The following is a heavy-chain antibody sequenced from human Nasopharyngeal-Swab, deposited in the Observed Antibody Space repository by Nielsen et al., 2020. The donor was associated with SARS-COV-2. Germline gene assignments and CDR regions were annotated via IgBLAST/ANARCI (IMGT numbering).Heavy chain of an antibody. Sequence: GESLKISCAASGFTFSSYGMHWVRQAPGKGLEWVAVIWYDGSNKYYADSVKGRFTISRDNSKNTLYLQINSLRAEDTAVYYCASHYGSGSLPLDYWGQGTLVTVSS. CDR2: IWYDGSNK. CDR3: ASHYGSGSLPLDY. D-gene: IGHD3-10*01. J-gene: IGHJ4*02. CDR1: GFTFSSYG. V-gene: IGHV3-33*01.